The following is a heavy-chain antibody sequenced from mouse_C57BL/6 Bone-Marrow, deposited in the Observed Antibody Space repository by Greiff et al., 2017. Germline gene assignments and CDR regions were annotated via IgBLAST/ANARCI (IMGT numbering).Heavy chain of an antibody. CDR2: INPGSGGT. D-gene: IGHD1-1*01. V-gene: IGHV1-54*01. CDR1: GYAFTNYL. J-gene: IGHJ2*01. Sequence: VQLQQSGAELVRPGTSVKVSCKASGYAFTNYLIEWVKQRPGQGLEWIGVINPGSGGTNYNEKFKGKATLTADKSSSTAYMQLSSLTSEDSAVYFFARCRYDYGIGDYGGQGTTLTVSS. CDR3: ARCRYDYGIGDY.